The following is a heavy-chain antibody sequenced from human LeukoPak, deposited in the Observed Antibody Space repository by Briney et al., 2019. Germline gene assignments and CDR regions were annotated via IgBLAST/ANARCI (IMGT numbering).Heavy chain of an antibody. V-gene: IGHV4-4*09. Sequence: SETLSLTCTVSGVSINTYYASWIRQAPGKGLEFIGFIYNGGNTNYNPSLKSRATISVDTSNNQFSLRLTSVTAADTAMYYCAAGPWELDFWGQGTLVTDSS. CDR2: IYNGGNT. D-gene: IGHD1-26*01. CDR1: GVSINTYY. J-gene: IGHJ4*02. CDR3: AAGPWELDF.